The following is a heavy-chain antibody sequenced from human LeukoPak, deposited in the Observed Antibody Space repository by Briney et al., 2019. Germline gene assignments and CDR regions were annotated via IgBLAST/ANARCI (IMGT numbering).Heavy chain of an antibody. D-gene: IGHD3-10*01. CDR1: GGSISSGGYY. J-gene: IGHJ6*03. V-gene: IGHV4-31*03. CDR3: ARSETGSYYYYMDV. Sequence: SQTLSLTCTVSGGSISSGGYYWSWIRQHPGKGLEWIGYIYYSGSTYYNPSLKSRVTISVDTSKNQFSLKLSSVTAADTAVYYCARSETGSYYYYMDVWGKGTTVTVSS. CDR2: IYYSGST.